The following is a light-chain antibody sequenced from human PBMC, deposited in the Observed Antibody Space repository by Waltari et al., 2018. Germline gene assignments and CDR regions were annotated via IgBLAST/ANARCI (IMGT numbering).Light chain of an antibody. J-gene: IGKJ5*01. Sequence: DIEMTQSPSSLSASVGDRVTMTCRASQNIRTYLNWYQQKPWKAPNVLIYGASNLQSGVPSRFSGSGSGTDFSLTISSLQPEDFATYYCQQSLKTPITFGQGTRLQIK. V-gene: IGKV1-39*01. CDR3: QQSLKTPIT. CDR1: QNIRTY. CDR2: GAS.